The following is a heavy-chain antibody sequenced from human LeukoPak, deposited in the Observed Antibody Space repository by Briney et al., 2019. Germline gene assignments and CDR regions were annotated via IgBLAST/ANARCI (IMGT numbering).Heavy chain of an antibody. CDR3: ARDRRVGATDAFDI. D-gene: IGHD1-26*01. CDR1: GFTFSSYS. V-gene: IGHV3-21*01. J-gene: IGHJ3*02. Sequence: GGSLRLSCAASGFTFSSYSMNWVRQAPGKGLEWVSSISSSSSYIYYADSVKGRFTISRDNAKNSLCLQMNSLRAEDTAVYYCARDRRVGATDAFDIWGQGTMVTVSS. CDR2: ISSSSSYI.